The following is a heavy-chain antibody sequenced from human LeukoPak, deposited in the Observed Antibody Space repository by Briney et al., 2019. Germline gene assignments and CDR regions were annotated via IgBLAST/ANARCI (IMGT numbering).Heavy chain of an antibody. J-gene: IGHJ4*02. Sequence: PGGSLRLSCAASGFTFSNSYMSWVRQAPSKGLEWVATLWPDGSDIYYLDSVKGQFTISRDNAENSLYLHMNSLTVEDTAVYYCARLLGHVTTYDYWGQGTLVTVSS. CDR3: ARLLGHVTTYDY. D-gene: IGHD4-11*01. CDR2: LWPDGSDI. CDR1: GFTFSNSY. V-gene: IGHV3-7*01.